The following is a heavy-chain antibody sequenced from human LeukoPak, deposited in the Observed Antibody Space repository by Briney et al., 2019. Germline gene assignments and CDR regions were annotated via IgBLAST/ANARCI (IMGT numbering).Heavy chain of an antibody. CDR2: IKQDGSEK. CDR3: ARDGYYDSSGSPLDY. D-gene: IGHD3-22*01. CDR1: GYSISSGYY. V-gene: IGHV3-7*01. J-gene: IGHJ4*02. Sequence: PSETLSLTCTVSGYSISSGYYWGWIRQPPGKGLEWVANIKQDGSEKYYVDSVKGRFTISRDNAKNSLYLQMNSLRAEDTAVYYCARDGYYDSSGSPLDYWGQGTLVTVSS.